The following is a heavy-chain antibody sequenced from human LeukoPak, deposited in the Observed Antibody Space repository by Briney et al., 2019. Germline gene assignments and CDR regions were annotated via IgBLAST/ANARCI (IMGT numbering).Heavy chain of an antibody. V-gene: IGHV3-23*01. CDR3: AKEKYYYDSSGSKFIDY. CDR1: GFTFSSYA. D-gene: IGHD3-22*01. CDR2: ISGSGSSS. Sequence: PGESLRLSCAASGFTFSSYAMSWVRQAPGKGLEWVSSISGSGSSSYYADSVKGRFTISRDSSKNTLYLQMNSLRAEDTAVYYCAKEKYYYDSSGSKFIDYWGQGTLVTVSS. J-gene: IGHJ4*02.